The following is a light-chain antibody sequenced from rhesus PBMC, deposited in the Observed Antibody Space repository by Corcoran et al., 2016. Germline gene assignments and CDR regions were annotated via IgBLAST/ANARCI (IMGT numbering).Light chain of an antibody. CDR3: QHGYGTPFT. CDR1: ENVNNY. CDR2: KAS. V-gene: IGKV1-74*01. Sequence: DIKMTQSPSSLSASVGDRVPTTCRARENVNNYLNWYQTKPGKAPKLLIYKASLFKSGVPSRFSGSGSGTDYTFTISSLQPEDVATYYCQHGYGTPFTFGPGTKLDIK. J-gene: IGKJ3*01.